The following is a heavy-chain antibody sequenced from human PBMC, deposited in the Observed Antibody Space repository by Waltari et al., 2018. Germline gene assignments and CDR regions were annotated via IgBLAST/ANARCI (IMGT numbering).Heavy chain of an antibody. J-gene: IGHJ4*02. Sequence: QVQVVESGGGVVQPGKSLSLSCVVSGLPFSNFGMPWVRQAPGKGLGGVAILWYDGIVKYYAESVKGRFTISRDNSKNSLYLEMNSLRAEDTAVYYCATTSGTNWHLNYWGQGTLVTVSS. CDR1: GLPFSNFG. V-gene: IGHV3-33*01. CDR3: ATTSGTNWHLNY. D-gene: IGHD1-1*01. CDR2: LWYDGIVK.